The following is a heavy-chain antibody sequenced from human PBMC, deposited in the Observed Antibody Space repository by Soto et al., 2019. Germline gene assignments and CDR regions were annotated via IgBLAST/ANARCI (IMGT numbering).Heavy chain of an antibody. Sequence: SETLSLTCTVSSDSISSYYWSWIRQPPGKGLEWIGYISYVGSTYYNPSLKSRVTISVDTSKNQFSLKLSSVTAADTAVYYCARGTHCTSTSCRYYYYYGMDVWGQGTTVTVSS. CDR1: SDSISSYY. CDR3: ARGTHCTSTSCRYYYYYGMDV. J-gene: IGHJ6*02. CDR2: ISYVGST. V-gene: IGHV4-59*01. D-gene: IGHD2-2*01.